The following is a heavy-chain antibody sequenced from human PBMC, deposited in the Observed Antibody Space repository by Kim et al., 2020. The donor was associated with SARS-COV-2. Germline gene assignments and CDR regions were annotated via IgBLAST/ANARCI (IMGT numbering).Heavy chain of an antibody. CDR1: GGSISSGGYY. Sequence: SETLSLTCTVSGGSISSGGYYWSWIRQHPGKGLEWIGYIYYSGSTYYNPSLKSRVTISVDTSKNQFSLKLSSVTAADTAVYYCARSRYCSGGSCYYDRDYFDYWGQGTLVTVSS. CDR2: IYYSGST. CDR3: ARSRYCSGGSCYYDRDYFDY. V-gene: IGHV4-31*03. J-gene: IGHJ4*02. D-gene: IGHD2-15*01.